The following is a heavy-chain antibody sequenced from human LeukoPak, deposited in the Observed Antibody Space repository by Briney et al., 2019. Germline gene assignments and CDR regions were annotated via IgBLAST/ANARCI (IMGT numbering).Heavy chain of an antibody. D-gene: IGHD1-7*01. CDR2: IIPIFGTA. Sequence: SVKVSCKASGGTFSSYAISWVRQAPGQGREWMGGIIPIFGTANYAQKFQGRVTITADESTSTAYMDLSSLRSEDTAVYYCAGTTPLRNYMDVWGKGTTVTVSS. CDR3: AGTTPLRNYMDV. CDR1: GGTFSSYA. J-gene: IGHJ6*03. V-gene: IGHV1-69*13.